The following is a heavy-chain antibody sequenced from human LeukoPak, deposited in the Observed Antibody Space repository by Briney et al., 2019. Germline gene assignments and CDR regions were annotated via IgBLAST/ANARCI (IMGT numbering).Heavy chain of an antibody. CDR2: IDRTSGDT. CDR1: FSGNY. Sequence: ASVKVSCKASFSGNYFQWVRQAPGPGSEWMGCIDRTSGDTDYAQKFQGRFTMTSDTSSTTGYMELYGLRPDDTAIYHCATSQIRLGFFDNWGQGTLVFVSP. CDR3: ATSQIRLGFFDN. D-gene: IGHD5-12*01. J-gene: IGHJ4*02. V-gene: IGHV1-2*02.